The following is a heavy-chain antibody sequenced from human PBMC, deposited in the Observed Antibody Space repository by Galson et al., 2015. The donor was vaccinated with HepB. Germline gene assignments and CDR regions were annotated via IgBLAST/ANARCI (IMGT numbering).Heavy chain of an antibody. J-gene: IGHJ4*02. CDR1: GYTLTELS. V-gene: IGHV1-24*01. Sequence: SVKVSCKVSGYTLTELSMHWVRQAPGKGLEWMGGFDPEDGETIYAQKFQGRVTMTEDTSTDTAYMELSSLRSEDTAVYYCATLADIVVVPAAMGGWGQGTLVTVSS. CDR3: ATLADIVVVPAAMGG. D-gene: IGHD2-2*01. CDR2: FDPEDGET.